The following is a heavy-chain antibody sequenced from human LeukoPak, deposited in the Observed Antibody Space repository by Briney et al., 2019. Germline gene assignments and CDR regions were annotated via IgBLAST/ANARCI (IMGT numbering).Heavy chain of an antibody. Sequence: GASVKVSCKASGYTFTNYAMHWVRQAPGQRLEWLGWINAGYGDTKYSQKFQGRITITRDTSASTLYMELSSLRSEDTAVYYCASSPTLRGAAGEPFDYWGQGTLVTVSS. J-gene: IGHJ4*02. D-gene: IGHD3-10*01. CDR3: ASSPTLRGAAGEPFDY. V-gene: IGHV1-3*01. CDR2: INAGYGDT. CDR1: GYTFTNYA.